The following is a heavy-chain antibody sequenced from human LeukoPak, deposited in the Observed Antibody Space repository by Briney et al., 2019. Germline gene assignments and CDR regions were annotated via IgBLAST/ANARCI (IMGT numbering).Heavy chain of an antibody. CDR2: ISSSSSYI. J-gene: IGHJ4*02. CDR1: GFTFSSYS. Sequence: GGSLRLPCAASGFTFSSYSMNWVRQAPGKGLEWVSSISSSSSYIYYADSVKGRFTISRDNAKNSLYLQMNSLRAEDTAVYYCARATFPEYYFDYWGQGTLVTVSS. V-gene: IGHV3-21*01. CDR3: ARATFPEYYFDY. D-gene: IGHD2/OR15-2a*01.